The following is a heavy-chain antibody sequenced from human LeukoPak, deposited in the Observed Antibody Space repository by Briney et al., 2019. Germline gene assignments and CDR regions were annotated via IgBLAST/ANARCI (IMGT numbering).Heavy chain of an antibody. CDR3: ARFSVAATGGFDY. CDR2: IYYSGST. D-gene: IGHD6-19*01. Sequence: PSETLSLTCTVSGGSISSGDYYWSWIRQPPGKGLEWIGYIYYSGSTNYNPSLKSRVTISVDTSKNQFSLKLSSVTAADTAVYYCARFSVAATGGFDYWGQGTLVTVSS. J-gene: IGHJ4*02. CDR1: GGSISSGDYY. V-gene: IGHV4-61*08.